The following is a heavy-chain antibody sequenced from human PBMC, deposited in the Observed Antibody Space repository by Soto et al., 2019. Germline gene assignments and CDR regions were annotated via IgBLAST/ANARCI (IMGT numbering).Heavy chain of an antibody. CDR2: VFHTGFT. J-gene: IGHJ4*02. V-gene: IGHV4-39*01. CDR3: ATSQKGYNWNYFDH. D-gene: IGHD1-1*01. Sequence: SDTLSLTCAVSGGSVSGSYYYWAWLRQSPGKGPEWIGSVFHTGFTSYNPSLESRVSVSVDTSKSQFSLKLSAVTASDTAVYYCATSQKGYNWNYFDHWGQGALVTVSS. CDR1: GGSVSGSYYY.